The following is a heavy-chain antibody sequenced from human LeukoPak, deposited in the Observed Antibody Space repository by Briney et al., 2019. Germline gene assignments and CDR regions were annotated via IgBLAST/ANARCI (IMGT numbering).Heavy chain of an antibody. Sequence: GGSLRLSCAASGFTFSSYAMSWVRQAPGKGLEWVSAISGSGGSTYYADSVKGRFTISRDNSKNTLYLQMNSLRAEDTAVYYCAKAVGDSSGYYLNAFDIWGQGTMVTVSS. CDR2: ISGSGGST. CDR1: GFTFSSYA. V-gene: IGHV3-23*01. D-gene: IGHD3-22*01. J-gene: IGHJ3*02. CDR3: AKAVGDSSGYYLNAFDI.